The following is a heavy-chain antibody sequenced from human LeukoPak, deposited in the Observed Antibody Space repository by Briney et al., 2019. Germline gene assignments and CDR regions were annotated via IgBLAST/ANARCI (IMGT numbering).Heavy chain of an antibody. CDR3: AKAIGELDAFDI. CDR2: ISGSGGST. V-gene: IGHV3-23*01. CDR1: GFTFSSYG. J-gene: IGHJ3*02. D-gene: IGHD3-10*01. Sequence: GGSLRLSCAASGFTFSSYGMSWVRQAPGKGLEWVSAISGSGGSTYYADSVKGRFTISRDNSKNTLYLQMNSLRAEDTAVYYCAKAIGELDAFDIWGQGTMVTVSS.